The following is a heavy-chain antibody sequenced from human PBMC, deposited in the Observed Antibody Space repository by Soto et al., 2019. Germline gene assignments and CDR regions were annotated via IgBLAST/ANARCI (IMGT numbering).Heavy chain of an antibody. Sequence: QVQLQESGPGLVKPSETLSLTCTVSGGSISSYYWSWIRQPPGKGLEWIGYIYYSGSTNYNPSLKSRVTISVDTSKNQFSLKLSSVTAADTAVYYCARVGGDSSGYYYPFDYWGQGTLVTVSS. D-gene: IGHD3-22*01. CDR2: IYYSGST. CDR1: GGSISSYY. V-gene: IGHV4-59*01. J-gene: IGHJ4*02. CDR3: ARVGGDSSGYYYPFDY.